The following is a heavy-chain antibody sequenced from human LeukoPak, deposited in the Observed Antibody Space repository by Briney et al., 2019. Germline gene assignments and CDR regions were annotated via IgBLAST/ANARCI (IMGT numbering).Heavy chain of an antibody. Sequence: SETLSLTCIVSGGSISSSSYYWGWIRQPPGKGLEWIGSIYYSGNTYYNPSLKSRVTISVDMSKNQFSLKLSSVTAADTAVYYCARDGWVGAINYYYYGMDVWGQGTTVTVSS. V-gene: IGHV4-39*07. CDR1: GGSISSSSYY. CDR3: ARDGWVGAINYYYYGMDV. CDR2: IYYSGNT. J-gene: IGHJ6*02. D-gene: IGHD1-26*01.